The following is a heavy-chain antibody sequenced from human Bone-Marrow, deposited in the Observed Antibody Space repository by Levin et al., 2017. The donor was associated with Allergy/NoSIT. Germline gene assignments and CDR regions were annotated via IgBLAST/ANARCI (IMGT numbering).Heavy chain of an antibody. CDR3: ARVNVYRPYFYYGLDV. V-gene: IGHV4-31*03. D-gene: IGHD5/OR15-5a*01. Sequence: KASETLSLTCTVSGASISSGGYYWSWIRQHPGKGLEWIGYIYHSGSSDYSPSLKSRLTIAIDTSKNQFSLQLTSVTAADTGVYYCARVNVYRPYFYYGLDVWGRGTTVTVSS. J-gene: IGHJ6*02. CDR2: IYHSGSS. CDR1: GASISSGGYY.